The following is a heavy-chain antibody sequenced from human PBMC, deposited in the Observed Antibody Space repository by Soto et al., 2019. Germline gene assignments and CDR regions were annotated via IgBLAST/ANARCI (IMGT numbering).Heavy chain of an antibody. CDR2: MNPNSGNT. CDR1: GYTFTSYD. Sequence: QVQLVQSGAEVKKPGASVKVSCKASGYTFTSYDINWVRQATGQGLEWMGWMNPNSGNTGYAQKFPGRVTMTRNTSRRTPSMELSSLRAEDTAVYSCARSTNDYGDRHWGQGTLVTVSS. D-gene: IGHD4-17*01. CDR3: ARSTNDYGDRH. J-gene: IGHJ4*02. V-gene: IGHV1-8*01.